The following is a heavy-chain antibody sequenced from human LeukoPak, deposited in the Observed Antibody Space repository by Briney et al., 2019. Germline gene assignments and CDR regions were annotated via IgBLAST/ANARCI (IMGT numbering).Heavy chain of an antibody. Sequence: SETLSLTCTVSGGSISSYYWSWIRQPAGKGLEWIGRIYTGGSTNYNPSLESRVTMSVDTSKNQFSLKLSSVTAADTAVYYCARSDRIAAFFDYWGQGTLVTVSS. CDR3: ARSDRIAAFFDY. CDR1: GGSISSYY. J-gene: IGHJ4*02. CDR2: IYTGGST. D-gene: IGHD6-6*01. V-gene: IGHV4-4*07.